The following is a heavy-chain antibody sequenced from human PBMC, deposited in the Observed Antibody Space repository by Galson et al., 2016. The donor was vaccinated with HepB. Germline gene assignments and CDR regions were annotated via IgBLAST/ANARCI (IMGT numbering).Heavy chain of an antibody. CDR3: ARDKRTYSNGWYLKGWYGLDV. J-gene: IGHJ6*02. Sequence: SLRLSCAASGFTVSSTYMNWVRQAPGKGLEWVSVLYSGGSTYYADPVKGRFTISRNNSKNTLYLQINSLRAEDTAIYYCARDKRTYSNGWYLKGWYGLDVWGQGTTVTVSS. D-gene: IGHD6-19*01. V-gene: IGHV3-53*01. CDR1: GFTVSSTY. CDR2: LYSGGST.